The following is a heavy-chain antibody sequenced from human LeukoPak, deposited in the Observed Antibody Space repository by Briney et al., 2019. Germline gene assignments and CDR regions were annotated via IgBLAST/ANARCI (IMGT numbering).Heavy chain of an antibody. CDR2: IYPSGST. D-gene: IGHD3-22*01. V-gene: IGHV4-39*01. CDR1: GGSIRSSTYY. Sequence: PSETLSLTCTVSGGSIRSSTYYWGWVCQRPGKGLEWIGSIYPSGSTYYNPSLKSRVTISVDTSKNQFSLKLSSVTAADTAVYYCARGRTERDSSGYYYYYYYYMDVWGKGTTVTVSS. CDR3: ARGRTERDSSGYYYYYYYYMDV. J-gene: IGHJ6*03.